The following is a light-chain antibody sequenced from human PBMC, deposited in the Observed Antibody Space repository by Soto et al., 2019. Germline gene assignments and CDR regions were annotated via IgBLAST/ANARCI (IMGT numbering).Light chain of an antibody. CDR2: GNS. Sequence: QAEVTQPPSVSGAPGQRVTISCTESSSNIGAGYDVHWYQQLPGTAPKLLIYGNSNRPSGVPDRFSGSKSGTSASLAITGLQAEDEADYYCQSYDSSLSGWVFGGGTKLTVL. CDR3: QSYDSSLSGWV. V-gene: IGLV1-40*01. J-gene: IGLJ3*02. CDR1: SSNIGAGYD.